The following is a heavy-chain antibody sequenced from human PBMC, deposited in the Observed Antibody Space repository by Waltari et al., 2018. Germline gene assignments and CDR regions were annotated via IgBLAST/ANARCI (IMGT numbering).Heavy chain of an antibody. CDR3: AREGSHLTTVNDF. Sequence: LVQSGAEVKKPGASVRVSCKTSGYTFTAYHIPWVRQAPGQGLEWMGWINPRNGETKYTQTFHGRVTLTRDTSINTAYMELSSLIFDDTAVYYCAREGSHLTTVNDFWGQGTLVIVSS. CDR2: INPRNGET. V-gene: IGHV1-2*02. J-gene: IGHJ4*02. D-gene: IGHD4-4*01. CDR1: GYTFTAYH.